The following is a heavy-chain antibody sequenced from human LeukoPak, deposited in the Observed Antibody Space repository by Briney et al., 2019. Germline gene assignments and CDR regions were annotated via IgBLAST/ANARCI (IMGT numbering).Heavy chain of an antibody. J-gene: IGHJ4*02. D-gene: IGHD3-9*01. Sequence: SVKVSCKASGGTFSSYAISWVREAPGQRLEWMGEIFPIFGTANYAQKFQGRVTITADESTSTAYMELRSLRSEDTAVYYCAIPNYDILTGPDLYYFDYWGQGTLVTVSS. CDR1: GGTFSSYA. CDR3: AIPNYDILTGPDLYYFDY. CDR2: IFPIFGTA. V-gene: IGHV1-69*13.